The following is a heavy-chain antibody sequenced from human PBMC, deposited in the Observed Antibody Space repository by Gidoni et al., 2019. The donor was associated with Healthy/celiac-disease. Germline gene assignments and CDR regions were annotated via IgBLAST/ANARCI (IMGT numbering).Heavy chain of an antibody. Sequence: EVQLLESGGGLVQPGGSLRLSCAASGFTFSSYAMSWVRQAPGKGLEWVSAISGSGGSTYYADSVKGRFTISRDNSKNTLYLQMNSLRAEDTAVYYCAKGDVLLWFGESCGMDVWGQGTTVTVSS. CDR3: AKGDVLLWFGESCGMDV. D-gene: IGHD3-10*01. CDR1: GFTFSSYA. J-gene: IGHJ6*02. V-gene: IGHV3-23*01. CDR2: ISGSGGST.